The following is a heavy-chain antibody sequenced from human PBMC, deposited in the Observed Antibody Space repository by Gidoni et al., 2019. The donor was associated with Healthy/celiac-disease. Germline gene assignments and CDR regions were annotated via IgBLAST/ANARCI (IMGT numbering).Heavy chain of an antibody. Sequence: KKPGSSVKVSCKASGGTFSSYAISWVRQAPGQGLEWMGGIIPIFGTANYAQKFQGRVTITADESTSTAYMELSSLRSEDTAVYYCARDRWVPAASYYYYYYMDVWGKGTTVTVSS. CDR1: GGTFSSYA. J-gene: IGHJ6*03. D-gene: IGHD2-2*01. CDR2: IIPIFGTA. V-gene: IGHV1-69*01. CDR3: ARDRWVPAASYYYYYYMDV.